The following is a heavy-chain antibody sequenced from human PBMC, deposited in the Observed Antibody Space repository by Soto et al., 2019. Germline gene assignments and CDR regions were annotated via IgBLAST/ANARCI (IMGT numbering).Heavy chain of an antibody. D-gene: IGHD5-18*01. CDR1: GGSFSGYY. CDR2: INHSGST. V-gene: IGHV4-34*01. Sequence: SETLSLTCAVYGGSFSGYYCIWSRHPPLKGLEWIGEINHSGSTNYNPSLKSRVTISVDTSKNQFSLKLSSVTAADTAVYYCARGVTAMVTGGYYFDYWGQGTLVTVSS. CDR3: ARGVTAMVTGGYYFDY. J-gene: IGHJ4*02.